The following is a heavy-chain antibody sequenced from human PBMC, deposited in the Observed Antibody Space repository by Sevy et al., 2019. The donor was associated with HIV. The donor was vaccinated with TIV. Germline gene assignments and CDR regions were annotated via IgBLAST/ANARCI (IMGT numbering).Heavy chain of an antibody. CDR3: AVAVSVIPSATPPKFDS. Sequence: SETLSLTCTVSGGSISRTDSLWAWIRQPPGKGLEWIGYIYHTWSDYYNPSLKSRVTISVDKSKNQFSLRLNSVTAADTAVYYCAVAVSVIPSATPPKFDSWGQGVLVTVSS. CDR1: GGSISRTDSL. D-gene: IGHD2-15*01. J-gene: IGHJ4*02. V-gene: IGHV4-30-4*08. CDR2: IYHTWSD.